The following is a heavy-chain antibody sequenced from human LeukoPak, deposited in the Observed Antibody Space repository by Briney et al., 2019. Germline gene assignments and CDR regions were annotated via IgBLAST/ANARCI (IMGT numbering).Heavy chain of an antibody. Sequence: EPLKISCKGSGYSFTSYWIGWVRQMPGKGLEWMGIIYPGDSDTRYSPSFQGQVTISADKPISTAYLQWSSLKASDSAIYYCAISYSGTYYHHLDYWGQGTLVTVSS. D-gene: IGHD1-26*01. CDR2: IYPGDSDT. CDR3: AISYSGTYYHHLDY. V-gene: IGHV5-51*04. CDR1: GYSFTSYW. J-gene: IGHJ4*02.